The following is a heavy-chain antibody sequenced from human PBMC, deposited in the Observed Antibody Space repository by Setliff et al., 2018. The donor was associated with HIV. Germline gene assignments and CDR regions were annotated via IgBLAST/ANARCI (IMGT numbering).Heavy chain of an antibody. D-gene: IGHD3-22*01. CDR2: INPKSDGT. Sequence: ASVKVSCKASGYSFTDYYIHWVRQAPGQGLEWMGWINPKSDGTNYAQKFQGWITMTRDTSISTAYMELSRLRSDDTAVYYCARGMDYYDTSGYYQYYFEYWGQGTLVTVSS. CDR3: ARGMDYYDTSGYYQYYFEY. J-gene: IGHJ4*02. CDR1: GYSFTDYY. V-gene: IGHV1-2*04.